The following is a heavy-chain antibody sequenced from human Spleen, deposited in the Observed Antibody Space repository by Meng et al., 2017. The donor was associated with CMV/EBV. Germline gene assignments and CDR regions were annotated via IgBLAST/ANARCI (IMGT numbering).Heavy chain of an antibody. V-gene: IGHV3-21*01. J-gene: IGHJ4*02. Sequence: GESLKISCAASGFTFSSYSMNWVRQAPGKGLEWVSSISSTSRYIYYADSVKGRFTISTDNAKNSLGLQRNSLRAEDTAVYYCARVGSSWSNDYWGQGTLVTVSS. D-gene: IGHD6-13*01. CDR3: ARVGSSWSNDY. CDR2: ISSTSRYI. CDR1: GFTFSSYS.